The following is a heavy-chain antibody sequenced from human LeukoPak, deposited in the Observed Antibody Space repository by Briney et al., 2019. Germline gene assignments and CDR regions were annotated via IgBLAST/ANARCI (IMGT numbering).Heavy chain of an antibody. V-gene: IGHV3-7*03. D-gene: IGHD3-22*01. J-gene: IGHJ4*02. Sequence: GGSLRLSCAASGFTFSNYWMSWVRQAPGKGLEWVANIKQDGSEIYYVDSVKGRFTISRDNAKNTLYLQMNSLRAEDTAVYYCAKDSLPTTGIYDSSGYPDYWGQGTLVTVSS. CDR2: IKQDGSEI. CDR3: AKDSLPTTGIYDSSGYPDY. CDR1: GFTFSNYW.